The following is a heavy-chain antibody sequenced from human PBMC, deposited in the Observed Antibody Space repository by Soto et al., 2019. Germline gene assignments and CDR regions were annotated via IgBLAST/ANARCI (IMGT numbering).Heavy chain of an antibody. CDR2: IYYSGST. V-gene: IGHV4-59*01. CDR1: GGSISSYY. D-gene: IGHD6-13*01. J-gene: IGHJ3*02. CDR3: ARGFEYSSSWDAFDI. Sequence: PSETLSLTCTVSGGSISSYYWSWIRQPPGKGLEWIGYIYYSGSTNYNPSLKSRVTISVDTSKNQFSLKLSSVTAADTAVYYCARGFEYSSSWDAFDIWGQGTMVTVSS.